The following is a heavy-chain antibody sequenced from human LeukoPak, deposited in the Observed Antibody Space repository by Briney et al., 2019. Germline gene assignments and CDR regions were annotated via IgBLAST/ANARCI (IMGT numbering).Heavy chain of an antibody. V-gene: IGHV1-69*13. CDR2: IIPIFGTA. CDR3: ARGGTYYDDSSGYYSLYYYYYYMDV. J-gene: IGHJ6*03. CDR1: GGTFISYA. Sequence: GASVTVSCKASGGTFISYAISWVRQAPGQGLEWMGGIIPIFGTANYAQKFQGRVTITADESTSTAYMELSSLRSEDTAVYYCARGGTYYDDSSGYYSLYYYYYYMDVWGKGTTVTISS. D-gene: IGHD3-22*01.